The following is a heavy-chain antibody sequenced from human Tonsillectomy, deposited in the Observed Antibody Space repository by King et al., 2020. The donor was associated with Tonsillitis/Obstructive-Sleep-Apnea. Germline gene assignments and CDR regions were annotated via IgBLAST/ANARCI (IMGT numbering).Heavy chain of an antibody. Sequence: VQLVESGGGVVQPGRSLRLSCTASGFTFGDYAMSWVRQAPGKGLEWVGFIRSKAYGGTTEYAASVKGRFTISRDDSKSIAYMQMNSLKTEDTAVYYCTRGARPYAFDMWGQGTMVTVSS. CDR1: GFTFGDYA. CDR2: IRSKAYGGTT. V-gene: IGHV3-49*04. D-gene: IGHD6-6*01. CDR3: TRGARPYAFDM. J-gene: IGHJ3*02.